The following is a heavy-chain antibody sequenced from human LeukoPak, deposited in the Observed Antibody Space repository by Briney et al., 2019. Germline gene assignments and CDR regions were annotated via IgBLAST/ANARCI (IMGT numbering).Heavy chain of an antibody. CDR3: ANLWFGELSKDAFDI. J-gene: IGHJ3*02. CDR1: VGTFSSYA. Sequence: ASVKVSCKASVGTFSSYAISWVRHAPGQGLEWMGGIIPIFGTANYAQKFQGRVTITTAESTSTVYMELSSLRSEDTAVYYCANLWFGELSKDAFDIWGQGTMVTVSS. V-gene: IGHV1-69*05. D-gene: IGHD3-10*01. CDR2: IIPIFGTA.